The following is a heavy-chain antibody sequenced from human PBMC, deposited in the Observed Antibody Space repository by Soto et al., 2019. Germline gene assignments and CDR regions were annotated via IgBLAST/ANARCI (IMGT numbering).Heavy chain of an antibody. CDR1: GFTFSDYY. D-gene: IGHD3-10*01. Sequence: QVQLVESGGGLVKPGGSLRLSCAASGFTFSDYYMSWIRQAPGKGLEWVSYISSSGSTIYYADSVKGRFTISRDNAKNSLYLQMTSLRAEDTAVYYCARDGRGSGSYYSFLGCPVGDYWGQGTLVTVSS. CDR3: ARDGRGSGSYYSFLGCPVGDY. V-gene: IGHV3-11*01. J-gene: IGHJ4*02. CDR2: ISSSGSTI.